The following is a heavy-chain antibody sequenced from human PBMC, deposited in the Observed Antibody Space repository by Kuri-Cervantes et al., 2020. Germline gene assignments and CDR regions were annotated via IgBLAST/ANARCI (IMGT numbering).Heavy chain of an antibody. D-gene: IGHD4-17*01. CDR1: GFSLNTRGVT. V-gene: IGHV2-5*02. CDR2: LYWDGDK. J-gene: IGHJ4*02. CDR3: TYRRTYGPFDY. Sequence: SGPTLVKPTQTLTLTCAFSGFSLNTRGVTVGWIRQPPGRALEWVALLYWDGDKRYSPSLQSRLTITKDTSRNQVVLTMTDMDPVDTGTYYCTYRRTYGPFDYWGQGSLVTVSS.